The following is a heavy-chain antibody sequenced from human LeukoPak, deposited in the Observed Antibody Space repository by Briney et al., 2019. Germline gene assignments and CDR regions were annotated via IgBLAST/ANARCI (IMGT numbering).Heavy chain of an antibody. D-gene: IGHD2-15*01. CDR3: ARHVGGIAQYCSGGSCYTPRELTLDY. Sequence: GESLKISCKGSGYSFTSYWIGWVRQMPGKGLEWMGIIYPGDSDTRYSPSFQGQVTISADKSISTAYLQWSSLKASDTAMYYCARHVGGIAQYCSGGSCYTPRELTLDYWGQGTLVTVSS. J-gene: IGHJ4*02. CDR1: GYSFTSYW. V-gene: IGHV5-51*01. CDR2: IYPGDSDT.